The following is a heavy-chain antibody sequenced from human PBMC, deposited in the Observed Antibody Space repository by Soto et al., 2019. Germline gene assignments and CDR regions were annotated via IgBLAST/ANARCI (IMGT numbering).Heavy chain of an antibody. CDR1: GGSFSGYY. Sequence: SETLSLTCAVYGGSFSGYYWSWIRQPPGKGLEWIGEINHSGSTNYNPSLKSRVTISVDTSKNQFSLKLSSVTAADTAVYYCARVLGGCYYYMDVWGKGTTVTVSS. CDR3: ARVLGGCYYYMDV. D-gene: IGHD3-16*01. V-gene: IGHV4-34*01. J-gene: IGHJ6*03. CDR2: INHSGST.